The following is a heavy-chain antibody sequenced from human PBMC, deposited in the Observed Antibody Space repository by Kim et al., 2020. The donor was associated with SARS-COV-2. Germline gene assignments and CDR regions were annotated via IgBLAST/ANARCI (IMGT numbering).Heavy chain of an antibody. CDR3: ARDPGGYSGYDHYYYYGMDV. J-gene: IGHJ6*02. Sequence: SETLSLTCTVSGGSISSYYWSWIRQPPGKGLEWIGYIYYSGSTNYNPSLKSRVTISVDTSKNQFSLKLSSVTAADTAVYYCARDPGGYSGYDHYYYYGMDVWGQGTTVTVSS. CDR2: IYYSGST. D-gene: IGHD5-12*01. V-gene: IGHV4-59*01. CDR1: GGSISSYY.